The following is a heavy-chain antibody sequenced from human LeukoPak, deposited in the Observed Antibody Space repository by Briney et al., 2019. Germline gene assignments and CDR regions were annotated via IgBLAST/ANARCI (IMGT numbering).Heavy chain of an antibody. CDR2: IRYDGSNK. CDR1: GFTFSSYG. CDR3: AKSSVGAVAGKVYYYYGMDV. D-gene: IGHD6-19*01. Sequence: PVGTLRLSCAASGFTFSSYGMHWVRQAPGKGLEWVAFIRYDGSNKYYADSVKGRFTISRDNSKNTLYLQMNSLRAEDTAVYYCAKSSVGAVAGKVYYYYGMDVWGQGTTVTVSS. J-gene: IGHJ6*02. V-gene: IGHV3-30*02.